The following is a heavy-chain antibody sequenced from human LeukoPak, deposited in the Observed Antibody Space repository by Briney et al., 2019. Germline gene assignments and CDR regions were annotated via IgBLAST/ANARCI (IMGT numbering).Heavy chain of an antibody. Sequence: SETLSLTCTVSGGSISSYYWSWIRQHPGKGLEWIGYIYYSGSTYYNPSLKSRVTISVDTSKNQFSLKLSSVTAADTAVYYCAREATTVTPATYYFDYWGQGTLVTVSS. V-gene: IGHV4-59*06. CDR2: IYYSGST. CDR3: AREATTVTPATYYFDY. CDR1: GGSISSYY. D-gene: IGHD4-17*01. J-gene: IGHJ4*02.